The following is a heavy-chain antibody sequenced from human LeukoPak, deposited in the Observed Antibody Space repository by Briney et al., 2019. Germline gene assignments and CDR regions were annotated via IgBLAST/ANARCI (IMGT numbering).Heavy chain of an antibody. CDR2: ISSSGSTM. J-gene: IGHJ4*02. V-gene: IGHV3-48*03. D-gene: IGHD6-19*01. CDR3: ARDGPWLAPDY. CDR1: GFTFSSYE. Sequence: GGSLRLSCAASGFTFSSYEMNWVRQAPGKGLEWVSYISSSGSTMYYADSVKGRFTISRDNAKNSLYLQMNSLRAEDTAVYYCARDGPWLAPDYWGQGTLVTVSS.